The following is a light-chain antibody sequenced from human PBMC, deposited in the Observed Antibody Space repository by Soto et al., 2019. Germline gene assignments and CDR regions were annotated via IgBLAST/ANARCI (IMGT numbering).Light chain of an antibody. J-gene: IGLJ2*01. CDR3: SSYAGSNNLVV. V-gene: IGLV2-8*01. CDR1: SSDVGGYNY. Sequence: QSVLTQPPSASGSPGQSGTISCTGTSSDVGGYNYVSWYQQHPGKAPKLMIYEVSKRPSGVPDRLSGSKSGNTASLTVSGLQAEDEADYYCSSYAGSNNLVVFGGGTKLTVL. CDR2: EVS.